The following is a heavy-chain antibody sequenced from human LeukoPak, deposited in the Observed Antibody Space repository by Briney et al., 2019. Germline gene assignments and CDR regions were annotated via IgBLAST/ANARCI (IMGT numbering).Heavy chain of an antibody. CDR2: IYPGDSDT. CDR1: GYSFTSYW. J-gene: IGHJ4*02. D-gene: IGHD6-13*01. CDR3: ARQTAAAAAFDY. V-gene: IGHV5-51*01. Sequence: GESLKISCQGSGYSFTSYWIGWVRQMPGKGLEWMGIIYPGDSDTRYSPSFQGQVTISADKSISTVYLQWSSPKASDTAMYYCARQTAAAAAFDYWGQGTLVTVSS.